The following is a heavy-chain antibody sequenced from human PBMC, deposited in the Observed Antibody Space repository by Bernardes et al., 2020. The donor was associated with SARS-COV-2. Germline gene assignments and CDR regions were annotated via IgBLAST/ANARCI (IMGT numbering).Heavy chain of an antibody. J-gene: IGHJ6*02. V-gene: IGHV3-23*01. CDR1: GCNISTYA. Sequence: GETLRLSCAASGCNISTYAMTWVRKGPGKGMELVSAINVSGNKRYYADSLKGRFTTSRDNSRNTVHLHMNSMRREDTSVYFCGLGPSFYYAMNVWGPGTAFTVSS. CDR2: INVSGNKR. CDR3: GLGPSFYYAMNV.